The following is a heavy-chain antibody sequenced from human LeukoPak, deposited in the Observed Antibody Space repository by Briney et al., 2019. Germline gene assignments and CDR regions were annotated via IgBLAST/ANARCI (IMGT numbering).Heavy chain of an antibody. Sequence: GASVKVSCTGYRYTFTGYYMHWVRQAPGQGLEWMGWITGNTGDTKYAQKLQGRVTMTTDTSTSTAYMELRSLRSDDTAVYYCARDNKYYDFWSGYYILEDDAFDIWGQGTMVTVSS. V-gene: IGHV1-18*04. CDR1: RYTFTGYY. D-gene: IGHD3-3*01. J-gene: IGHJ3*02. CDR3: ARDNKYYDFWSGYYILEDDAFDI. CDR2: ITGNTGDT.